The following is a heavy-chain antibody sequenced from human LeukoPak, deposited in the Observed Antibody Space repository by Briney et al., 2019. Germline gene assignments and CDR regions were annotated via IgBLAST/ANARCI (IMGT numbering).Heavy chain of an antibody. V-gene: IGHV3-53*01. CDR3: TRAALNHYAAN. J-gene: IGHJ4*02. CDR1: GFTVSNSY. D-gene: IGHD1-14*01. Sequence: GGSLRLSCAASGFTVSNSYMSWVRQAPGKGLEWVSMIYVGGSTFYAGSVKGRFTISRDNSKNTLYLQMDSLRAEDTAIYYCTRAALNHYAANWGQGSLVTVSS. CDR2: IYVGGST.